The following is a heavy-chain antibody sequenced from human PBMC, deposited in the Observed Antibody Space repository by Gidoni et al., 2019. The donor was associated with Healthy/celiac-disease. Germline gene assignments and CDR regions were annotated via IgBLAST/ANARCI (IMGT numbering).Heavy chain of an antibody. V-gene: IGHV3-53*02. CDR1: GFPVSRHY. CDR3: ARLFLEWDAFDI. Sequence: EVQLVETGGGLIQPGGSLRLSCAASGFPVSRHYMSWVRQAPGKGLEWVSVINSGGSKNYADSVKGRCTISRDNSKNTLYLQMNSLRAEDTAVYYCARLFLEWDAFDIWGQGTMVTVSS. D-gene: IGHD3-3*01. J-gene: IGHJ3*02. CDR2: INSGGSK.